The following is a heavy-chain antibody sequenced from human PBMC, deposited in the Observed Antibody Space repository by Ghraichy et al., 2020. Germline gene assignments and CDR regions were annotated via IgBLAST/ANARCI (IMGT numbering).Heavy chain of an antibody. V-gene: IGHV4-34*01. CDR1: GGSFSGYY. D-gene: IGHD6-19*01. Sequence: SETLSLTCAVYGGSFSGYYWSWIRQPPGKGLEWIGEINHSGSTNYNPSLKSRVTISVDTSKNQFSLKLSSVTAADTAVYYCARSNPRWLPSYYYGMDVWGQGTTVTVSS. CDR3: ARSNPRWLPSYYYGMDV. CDR2: INHSGST. J-gene: IGHJ6*02.